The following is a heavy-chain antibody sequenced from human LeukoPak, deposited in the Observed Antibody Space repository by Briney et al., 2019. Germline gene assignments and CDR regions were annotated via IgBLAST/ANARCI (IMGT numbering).Heavy chain of an antibody. CDR2: INRSGDST. CDR3: ARSPSGSYPFDY. D-gene: IGHD1-26*01. J-gene: IGHJ4*02. V-gene: IGHV3-23*05. Sequence: GGSLRLSCAASGFTFYSYGMNWVRQAPGKGLEWVSGINRSGDSTSYADSVKGRFTISRDNSKNTLYLQMNSLRAEDTAVYYCARSPSGSYPFDYWGQGTLVTVSS. CDR1: GFTFYSYG.